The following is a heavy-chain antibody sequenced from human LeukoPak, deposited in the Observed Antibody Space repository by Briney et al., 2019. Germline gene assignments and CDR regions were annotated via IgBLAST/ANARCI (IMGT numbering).Heavy chain of an antibody. CDR1: GGSIGSYY. D-gene: IGHD3-22*01. J-gene: IGHJ3*02. CDR3: ARGGLWLTDAFDI. Sequence: SETLSLTCIVSGGSIGSYYWSWIRQPPGRGLEWIGYIFYSGGTNYNPSLQSRVTISVDTSKNQFSLRLNSVTAADTAVYYCARGGLWLTDAFDIWGRGTMVTVSS. V-gene: IGHV4-59*01. CDR2: IFYSGGT.